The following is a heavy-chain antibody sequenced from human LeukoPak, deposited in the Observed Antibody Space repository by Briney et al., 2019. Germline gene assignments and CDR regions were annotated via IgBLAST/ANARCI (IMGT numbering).Heavy chain of an antibody. J-gene: IGHJ4*02. V-gene: IGHV3-21*04. CDR1: EFTFSTYS. CDR3: GKDALLWFGESEY. CDR2: ISGGSTYI. Sequence: GGSLRLSCAASEFTFSTYSMSWVRQAPGKGLEWVSSISGGSTYIYYADSVKGRFTISRDNAKNSLYLQMNSLRAEDTDVYYCGKDALLWFGESEYWGQGTLVTVS. D-gene: IGHD3-10*01.